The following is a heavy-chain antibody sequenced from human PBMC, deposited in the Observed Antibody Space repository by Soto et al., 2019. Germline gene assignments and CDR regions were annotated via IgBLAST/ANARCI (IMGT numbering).Heavy chain of an antibody. V-gene: IGHV1-69*13. CDR2: IIPIFGTA. CDR3: ARVDVYYDSTMYNWFDP. J-gene: IGHJ5*02. D-gene: IGHD3-22*01. Sequence: SVKVSCKASGGTFSSYAISWVRQAPGQGLEWMGGIIPIFGTANYAQKFQGRVTITADESTSTAYMELSSLRSEDTAVYYCARVDVYYDSTMYNWFDPWGQGTLVTVSS. CDR1: GGTFSSYA.